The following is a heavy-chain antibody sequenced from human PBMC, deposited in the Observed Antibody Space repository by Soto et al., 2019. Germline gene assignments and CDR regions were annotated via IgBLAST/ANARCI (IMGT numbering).Heavy chain of an antibody. CDR2: IDEGGGNT. D-gene: IGHD6-13*01. Sequence: RCIRQDQGKGLEWVSSIDEGGGNTYYAVSVKGRFTISRDNSKNTLFLQMNSLRGEDTATYYFVRKVSYSIQVGFFGMEVRGQGTTVT. J-gene: IGHJ6*02. CDR3: VRKVSYSIQVGFFGMEV. V-gene: IGHV3-23*01.